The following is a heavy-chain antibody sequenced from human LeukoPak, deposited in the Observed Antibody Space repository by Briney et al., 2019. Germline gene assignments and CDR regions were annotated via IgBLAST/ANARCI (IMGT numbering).Heavy chain of an antibody. V-gene: IGHV3-74*01. D-gene: IGHD1-26*01. CDR3: TRDLYGIDS. CDR1: GFTFSSFW. J-gene: IGHJ4*02. Sequence: GGSLRLSCAATGFTFSSFWMQWVRQAPGKGLVWVAHINNDGGGTHYADSVKGRFTISRDNAKNTLHLQMNSPRAEDTAVYYCTRDLYGIDSWGQGTLVTVSS. CDR2: INNDGGGT.